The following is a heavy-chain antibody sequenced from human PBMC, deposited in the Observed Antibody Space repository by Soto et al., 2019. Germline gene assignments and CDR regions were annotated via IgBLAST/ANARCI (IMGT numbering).Heavy chain of an antibody. D-gene: IGHD3-3*01. CDR2: ISSSGSTI. CDR1: GFTFSSYE. CDR3: ARDFGGAGLYYYYGMDV. V-gene: IGHV3-48*03. Sequence: PGGSLRLSCAASGFTFSSYEMNWVRQAPGKGLEWVSYISSSGSTIYYADSVKGRFTISRDNAKNSLYLQMNSLRAEDTAVYYCARDFGGAGLYYYYGMDVWGQGTTVTVS. J-gene: IGHJ6*02.